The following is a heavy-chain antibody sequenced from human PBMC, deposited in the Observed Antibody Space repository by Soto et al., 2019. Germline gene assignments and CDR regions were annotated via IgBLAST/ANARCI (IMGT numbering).Heavy chain of an antibody. CDR2: ISSSSSTI. Sequence: PGGSLRLSCAASGFTFSSYSMNWVRQAPGKGLEWVSYISSSSSTIYYADSVKGRFTTSRDNSKNTLYLQMKSLGAEDTAVYYCAKDLGNSGRYFDWLLSNDWFDPWGQGTLVTVSS. CDR3: AKDLGNSGRYFDWLLSNDWFDP. J-gene: IGHJ5*02. CDR1: GFTFSSYS. V-gene: IGHV3-48*01. D-gene: IGHD3-9*01.